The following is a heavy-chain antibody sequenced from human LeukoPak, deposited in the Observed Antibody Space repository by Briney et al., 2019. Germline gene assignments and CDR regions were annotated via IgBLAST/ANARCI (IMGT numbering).Heavy chain of an antibody. CDR1: GGSISSYY. Sequence: SETLSLTCTVSGGSISSYYWSWIRQPPGKGLEWIGYTYYSGSTNYNPSLKSRVTISVDTSKNQFSLKLSSVTAADTAVYYCARVFDFGDAFDIWGQGTMVTVSS. CDR2: TYYSGST. V-gene: IGHV4-59*01. J-gene: IGHJ3*02. D-gene: IGHD3-3*01. CDR3: ARVFDFGDAFDI.